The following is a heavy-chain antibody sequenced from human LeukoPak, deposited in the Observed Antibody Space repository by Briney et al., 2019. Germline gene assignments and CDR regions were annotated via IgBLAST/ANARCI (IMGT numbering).Heavy chain of an antibody. V-gene: IGHV3-9*01. J-gene: IGHJ4*02. Sequence: PGRSLRLSCAASGFTFDDYAMHWVRQAPGKGLEWVSGISRNSGSIGYADSVKGRFTISRDNAKNSLFLQMNSLRPEDTALYYCAKDTSGNLLDYWGQGTLVTVSS. CDR3: AKDTSGNLLDY. CDR2: ISRNSGSI. D-gene: IGHD3-10*01. CDR1: GFTFDDYA.